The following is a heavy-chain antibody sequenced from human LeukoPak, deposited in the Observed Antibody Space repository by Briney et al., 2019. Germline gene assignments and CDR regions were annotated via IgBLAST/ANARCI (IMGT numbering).Heavy chain of an antibody. J-gene: IGHJ6*04. V-gene: IGHV3-30*02. CDR1: GFIFSDYW. D-gene: IGHD3-10*02. Sequence: PGGSLRLSCTASGFIFSDYWMRWVRQAPGKGLVWVAFIRYDGSDKYYAESVKGRFTISRDNAKNSLYLQMNSLRAEDTAVYYCAELGITMVGGVWGKGTTVTISS. CDR2: IRYDGSDK. CDR3: AELGITMVGGV.